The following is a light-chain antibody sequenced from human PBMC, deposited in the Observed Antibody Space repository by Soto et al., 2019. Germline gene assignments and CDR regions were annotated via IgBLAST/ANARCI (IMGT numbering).Light chain of an antibody. CDR2: GGS. J-gene: IGKJ1*01. V-gene: IGKV3-20*01. CDR3: QQYGSSGT. Sequence: EIVLTQSPGTLSLSPGERATLSCRASQSVSNNYLAWYQQKPGQAPRLLIYGGSNRATGIPDRFSGSGSGTDFTLTISRLEPEDCEVYYCQQYGSSGTFGQGTKVEIK. CDR1: QSVSNNY.